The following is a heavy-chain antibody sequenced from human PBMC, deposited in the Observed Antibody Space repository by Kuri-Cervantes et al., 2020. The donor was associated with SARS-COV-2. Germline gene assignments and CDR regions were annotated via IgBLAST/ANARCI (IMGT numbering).Heavy chain of an antibody. V-gene: IGHV1-69-2*01. D-gene: IGHD1/OR15-1a*01. CDR3: ATNTGQ. CDR1: GYAFIDHY. CDR2: IDPENGET. Sequence: ASVKVSCKVSGYAFIDHYMHWLQQAPGKGPEWMGLIDPENGETKYAEKFQGRLTLTADTSTDTAYMGLSGLRSEDTAVYYCATNTGQWGQGTLVTVSS. J-gene: IGHJ4*02.